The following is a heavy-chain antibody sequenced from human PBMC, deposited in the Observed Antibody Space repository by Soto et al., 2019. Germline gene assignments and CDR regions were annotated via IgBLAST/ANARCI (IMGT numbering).Heavy chain of an antibody. CDR3: ARDGGSY. CDR1: GFTFRSYA. J-gene: IGHJ4*02. D-gene: IGHD3-16*01. CDR2: ISYDGTNK. V-gene: IGHV3-30-3*01. Sequence: QVQLVESGGGVVQPGTSLRLSCAASGFTFRSYAMHWVRQAPGKGLEWVAVISYDGTNKYYAATVKGRFTISRDNSKNTPYLPVNSLRAEDTIGYHCARDGGSYCGQGALGIVSS.